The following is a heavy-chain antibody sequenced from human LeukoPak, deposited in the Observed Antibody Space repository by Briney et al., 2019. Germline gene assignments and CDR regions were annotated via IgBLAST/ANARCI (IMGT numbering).Heavy chain of an antibody. CDR1: GFTFSSYG. V-gene: IGHV3-33*06. D-gene: IGHD6-13*01. CDR3: AKDSSSWYNYFDY. Sequence: GGSLRLSCAASGFTFSSYGMHWVRQAPGKGLEWVAVIWYDGSKKYYADSVKGRFTISRDNSKNTLYLQMNSLRDEDTAVYYCAKDSSSWYNYFDYWGQGTLVTVSS. CDR2: IWYDGSKK. J-gene: IGHJ4*02.